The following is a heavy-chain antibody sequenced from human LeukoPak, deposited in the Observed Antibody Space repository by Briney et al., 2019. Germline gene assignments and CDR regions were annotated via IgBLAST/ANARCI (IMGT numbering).Heavy chain of an antibody. D-gene: IGHD3-16*01. V-gene: IGHV3-21*04. Sequence: GGSLRLSCAASGFTFSSYSMNWVRQAPGKGLEWVSSISSSSSYIYYADSVKGRFTISRDNAKNSLYLQMNSLRAEDTALYYCXXDDYVWGSPSDYWGQGTLVTVSS. J-gene: IGHJ4*02. CDR3: XXDDYVWGSPSDY. CDR1: GFTFSSYS. CDR2: ISSSSSYI.